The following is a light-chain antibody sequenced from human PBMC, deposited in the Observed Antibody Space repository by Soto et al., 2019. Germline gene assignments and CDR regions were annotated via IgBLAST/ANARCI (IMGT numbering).Light chain of an antibody. V-gene: IGLV2-14*03. CDR3: SSYTTTSTVV. Sequence: QSALTQPASVSGSPGQSITISCTGSSSDVGAYPYVSWYQQHPGKAPRLMIYDVTFRPFGVSNCFSGSRSGNTASLTISGLQTEDEADYYCSSYTTTSTVVFGGGTKVTVL. CDR1: SSDVGAYPY. CDR2: DVT. J-gene: IGLJ2*01.